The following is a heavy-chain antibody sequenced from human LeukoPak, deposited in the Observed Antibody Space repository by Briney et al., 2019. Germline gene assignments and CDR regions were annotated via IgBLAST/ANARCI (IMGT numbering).Heavy chain of an antibody. V-gene: IGHV3-33*01. Sequence: GGSLTLSCPASGFPLSSYVIHWVRPPPGKGRAWVAVIWYDGSNKYYADSVKGRFTISRDNSKNTLYLQMNSLRAEDTAVYFCARSQSSSLIDYWGLGTLVTVSS. D-gene: IGHD6-13*01. J-gene: IGHJ4*02. CDR1: GFPLSSYV. CDR3: ARSQSSSLIDY. CDR2: IWYDGSNK.